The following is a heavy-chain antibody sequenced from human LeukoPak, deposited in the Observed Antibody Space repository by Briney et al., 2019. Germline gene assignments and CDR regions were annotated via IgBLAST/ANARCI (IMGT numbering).Heavy chain of an antibody. V-gene: IGHV4-34*01. J-gene: IGHJ5*02. CDR1: GGSFSGYY. CDR3: ARHQLSYGGRRNWFDP. D-gene: IGHD1-1*01. CDR2: INHSGST. Sequence: SETLSLTCAVYGGSFSGYYWSWIRQPPGKVLEWIGEINHSGSTNYNPSLKSRVTISVDTSKNQFSLKLSSVTAADTAVYYCARHQLSYGGRRNWFDPWGQGTLVTVSS.